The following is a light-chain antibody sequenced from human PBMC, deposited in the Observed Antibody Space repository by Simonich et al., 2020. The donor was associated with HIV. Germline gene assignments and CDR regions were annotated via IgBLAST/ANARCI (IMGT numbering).Light chain of an antibody. Sequence: EIVMTQSPATLSVSPGERATLSCRASQSVSSNLAWYQQKPGQAPRLLIYGASNRATGIPARFSGSGSGTDFTLTISRLEPEDFAVYYCQQYGSSPPGTFGPGTKVDIK. J-gene: IGKJ3*01. V-gene: IGKV3-20*01. CDR1: QSVSSN. CDR2: GAS. CDR3: QQYGSSPPGT.